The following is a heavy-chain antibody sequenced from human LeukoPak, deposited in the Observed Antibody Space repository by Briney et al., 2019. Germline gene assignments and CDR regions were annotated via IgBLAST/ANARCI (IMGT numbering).Heavy chain of an antibody. V-gene: IGHV4-30-2*01. J-gene: IGHJ5*02. CDR3: ARAQGYCSSTSCYRWDNWFDP. CDR2: IYHSGST. Sequence: SETLSLTCAVSGGSISSGGYSWSWIRQPPGKGLEWIGYIYHSGSTYYNPPLKSRVTISVDRSKNQFSLKLSSVTAADTAVYYCARAQGYCSSTSCYRWDNWFDPWGQGTLVTVSS. D-gene: IGHD2-2*01. CDR1: GGSISSGGYS.